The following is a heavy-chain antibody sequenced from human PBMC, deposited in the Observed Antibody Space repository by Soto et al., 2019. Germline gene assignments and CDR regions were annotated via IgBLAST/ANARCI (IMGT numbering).Heavy chain of an antibody. V-gene: IGHV2-5*02. J-gene: IGHJ4*02. Sequence: QITLKESGPTLVKPTQTLTLTYTFSGFSLSTSGVGVGWIRQPPGKALEWLALIYWDDDKRYSPSLKSRLTITKDISKNQVVLTMTNMDPVDTATYYCAHRLAATGLFDYWGQGTLVTVSS. CDR2: IYWDDDK. CDR1: GFSLSTSGVG. CDR3: AHRLAATGLFDY. D-gene: IGHD6-13*01.